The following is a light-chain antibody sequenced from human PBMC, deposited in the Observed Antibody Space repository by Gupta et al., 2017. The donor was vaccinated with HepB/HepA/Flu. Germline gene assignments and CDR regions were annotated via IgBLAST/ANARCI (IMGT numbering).Light chain of an antibody. Sequence: QSVLTQTPSVSGAPGQRVTISRTGSSSNIGAGYDVHWYQQLPGTAPKLLIYGNSNRPSGVPDRFSGSKSGTSASLAITGLQAEDEADYYCQSYDSSLSAHVVFGGGTKLTVL. CDR3: QSYDSSLSAHVV. CDR1: SSNIGAGYD. J-gene: IGLJ2*01. CDR2: GNS. V-gene: IGLV1-40*01.